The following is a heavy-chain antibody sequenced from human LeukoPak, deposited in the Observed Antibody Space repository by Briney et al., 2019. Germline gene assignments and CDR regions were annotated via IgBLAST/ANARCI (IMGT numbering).Heavy chain of an antibody. V-gene: IGHV3-30-3*01. CDR1: GFTFSSYA. Sequence: GGSLRLSCAASGFTFSSYAMHWVRQAPGKGLGWVAVISYDGSNKFYADSVKGRFTVSRDNSKNTLYLQLNSLRAEDTAVYYCASPSTAMASNYYFDYWGQGTLVTVSS. J-gene: IGHJ4*02. CDR2: ISYDGSNK. D-gene: IGHD5-18*01. CDR3: ASPSTAMASNYYFDY.